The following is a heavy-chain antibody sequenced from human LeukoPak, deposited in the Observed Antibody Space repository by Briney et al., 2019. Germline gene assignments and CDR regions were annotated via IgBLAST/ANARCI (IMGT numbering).Heavy chain of an antibody. CDR2: IIPIFGTA. J-gene: IGHJ4*02. CDR3: AKGYVSGSYFYYFDY. V-gene: IGHV1-69*05. Sequence: ASVKLSCKASGGTFSNYAISWVRQAPGQGLEWMGRIIPIFGTANYAQKFQGRVTITTDESTSTAYIELSSLRSEDTAVYYCAKGYVSGSYFYYFDYWGQGTLVTVSS. CDR1: GGTFSNYA. D-gene: IGHD3-10*01.